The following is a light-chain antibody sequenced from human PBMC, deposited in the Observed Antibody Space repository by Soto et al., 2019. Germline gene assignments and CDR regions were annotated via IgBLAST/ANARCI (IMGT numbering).Light chain of an antibody. CDR2: AAS. J-gene: IGKJ2*01. CDR3: QKYHGDPPWYT. Sequence: DIQLTQSPSSLSASVGDRVTITCRASQGISNYLVWYQQKPGKGPKLLIYAASTLQSGVPSRFSGGGSGPVFALNTSSPQSADVAAHYCQKYHGDPPWYTFGKGTKLEIK. CDR1: QGISNY. V-gene: IGKV1-27*01.